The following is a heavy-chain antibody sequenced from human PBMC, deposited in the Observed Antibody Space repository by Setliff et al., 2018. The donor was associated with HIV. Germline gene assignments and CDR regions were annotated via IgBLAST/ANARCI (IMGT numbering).Heavy chain of an antibody. CDR2: ISPYDLSE. V-gene: IGHV1-2*02. CDR3: ARQLSNSFDY. J-gene: IGHJ4*02. D-gene: IGHD1-1*01. Sequence: ASVKVSCKASGYTFIDYFIHWVRQAPGQGPEWMGWISPYDLSERTSQRFRGRVTMTRDTSINTAYLELSGLASDDTAVYYCARQLSNSFDYWGQGALVTVSS. CDR1: GYTFIDYF.